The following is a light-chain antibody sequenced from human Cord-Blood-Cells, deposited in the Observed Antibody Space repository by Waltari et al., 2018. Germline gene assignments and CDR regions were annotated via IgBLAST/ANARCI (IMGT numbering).Light chain of an antibody. CDR3: SSYTSSSTYVV. CDR1: SSDVGGYNY. V-gene: IGLV2-14*01. Sequence: QSALTQPASVSGSPGQSITISCTGTSSDVGGYNYVSWYQQHPGKAPKIMIYDVSNRPSGVSTRFSGSTSGNTASLTISGLQGEDEADYYCSSYTSSSTYVVFGGGTKLTVL. CDR2: DVS. J-gene: IGLJ2*01.